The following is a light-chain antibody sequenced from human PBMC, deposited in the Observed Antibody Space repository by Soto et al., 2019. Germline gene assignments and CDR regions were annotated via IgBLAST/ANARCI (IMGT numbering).Light chain of an antibody. J-gene: IGLJ1*01. Sequence: QSVLTQSPSTSGAPGQGVTISSTGSSSNIGAGYDVHWYQQRPGTAPKLLIFANINRPSGVPDRFSGPKSDTSASLAITGVRAEDEADYYCQSYDSSLSGYVFGTGTKGTVL. CDR2: ANI. CDR1: SSNIGAGYD. CDR3: QSYDSSLSGYV. V-gene: IGLV1-40*01.